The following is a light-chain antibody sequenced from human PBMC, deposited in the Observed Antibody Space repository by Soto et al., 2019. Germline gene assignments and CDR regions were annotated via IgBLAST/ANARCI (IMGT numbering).Light chain of an antibody. V-gene: IGKV3-15*01. CDR1: QSISSN. CDR3: QQYNYCRT. J-gene: IGKJ1*01. Sequence: KVMTQSPATLSVSPGERATLSCRASQSISSNLAWYQQKPGQAPRLLIYGASTRATGIPARFSGSGSGTEFTLTISIQQSEDFAVYYCQQYNYCRTFGQGTKVDI. CDR2: GAS.